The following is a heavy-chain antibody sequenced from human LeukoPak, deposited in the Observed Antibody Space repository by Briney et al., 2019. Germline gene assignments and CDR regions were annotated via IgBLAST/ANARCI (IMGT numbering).Heavy chain of an antibody. Sequence: ASVKVSCKASGGTFSSYGISWVRQAPGQGLEWMGWISAYNGNTNYAQKLQGRVTMTTDTSTSTAYMELRSLRSDDTAVYYCARAIKSITMIVVVTSLDYWGQGTLVTVSS. CDR1: GGTFSSYG. V-gene: IGHV1-18*01. D-gene: IGHD3-22*01. CDR3: ARAIKSITMIVVVTSLDY. J-gene: IGHJ4*02. CDR2: ISAYNGNT.